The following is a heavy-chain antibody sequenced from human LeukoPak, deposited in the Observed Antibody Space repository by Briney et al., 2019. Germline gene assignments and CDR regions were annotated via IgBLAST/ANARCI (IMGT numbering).Heavy chain of an antibody. Sequence: SVKVSCKASGGSFSNYVITWVRQAPGQGLEWMGRIIPVLDVSNFAQKFQGRVTITADKSTNTAHMELSRLESGDTAVYYCTREGLYVPDGSGYHRDAFDIWGQGTVVIVSS. J-gene: IGHJ3*02. V-gene: IGHV1-69*04. D-gene: IGHD3-22*01. CDR2: IIPVLDVS. CDR3: TREGLYVPDGSGYHRDAFDI. CDR1: GGSFSNYV.